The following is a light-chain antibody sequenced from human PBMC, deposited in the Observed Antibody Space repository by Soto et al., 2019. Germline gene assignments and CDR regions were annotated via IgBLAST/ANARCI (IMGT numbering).Light chain of an antibody. V-gene: IGKV1-33*01. CDR2: DAS. J-gene: IGKJ5*01. CDR1: QDISKH. Sequence: DVLMTQSPSSLSASVGDRVTSTFQGSQDISKHLNWYQKKTGKAPKLLIYDASNLETGVPSRLSGSGYGTDFTVTISSMKHEDFETYSCQQYYNLTITFGQGTRLEIK. CDR3: QQYYNLTIT.